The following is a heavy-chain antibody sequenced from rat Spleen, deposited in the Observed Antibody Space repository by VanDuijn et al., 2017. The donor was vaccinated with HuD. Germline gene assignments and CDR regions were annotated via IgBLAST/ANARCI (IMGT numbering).Heavy chain of an antibody. J-gene: IGHJ2*01. D-gene: IGHD3-1*01. CDR3: ASVPYFDY. CDR2: ISTGGGNT. Sequence: EVHLVESDGGLVQPGRSLKLSCAASGFTFSDYSTAWVRQAPTKGLEWVATISTGGGNTYYRDSVKGRFTLSRDNAKNTLYLQMDSLRSEDTATYYCASVPYFDYWGQGVMVTVSS. CDR1: GFTFSDYS. V-gene: IGHV5-25*01.